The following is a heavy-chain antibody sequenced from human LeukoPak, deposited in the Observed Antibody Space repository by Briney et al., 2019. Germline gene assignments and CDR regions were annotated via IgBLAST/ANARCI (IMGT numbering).Heavy chain of an antibody. J-gene: IGHJ6*02. CDR3: ARGQSVRRDWLTVVAEGNYYYGMDV. V-gene: IGHV4-59*08. D-gene: IGHD3-22*01. Sequence: PSETLSLTCTVSGGSISSYYWSWIRQPPGKGLEWIGYIYYSGSTNYNPSLKSRVTISVDTSKNQFSLKLSSVTAADTAVYYCARGQSVRRDWLTVVAEGNYYYGMDVWGQGTTVTVSS. CDR2: IYYSGST. CDR1: GGSISSYY.